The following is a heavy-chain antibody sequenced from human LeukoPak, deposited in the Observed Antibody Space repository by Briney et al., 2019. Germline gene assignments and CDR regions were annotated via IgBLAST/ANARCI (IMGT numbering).Heavy chain of an antibody. J-gene: IGHJ4*02. D-gene: IGHD5-24*01. CDR3: AKDIRGDGYNSRFDY. CDR1: GFSFDDYG. V-gene: IGHV3-43*02. CDR2: ISGDGSST. Sequence: HPGGSLRLSCAASGFSFDDYGMHWVRQAPGKGLEWVSLISGDGSSTYYAESVKGRFTISRDNSKNSLYLKMNSLRTEDTALYYCAKDIRGDGYNSRFDYWGQGTLVTVSP.